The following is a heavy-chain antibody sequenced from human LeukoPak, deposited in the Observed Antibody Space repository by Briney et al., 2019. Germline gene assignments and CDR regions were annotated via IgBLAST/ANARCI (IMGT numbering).Heavy chain of an antibody. CDR3: ARGASYPKYYYDSSGYYPAEYFQH. V-gene: IGHV1-46*01. D-gene: IGHD3-22*01. CDR2: INPSGGST. Sequence: GASVKVSCKASGYTFTSYYMHWVRQAPGQGLEWMGIINPSGGSTSYAQKFQGRVTMTRDTSTSTVYMQLSSLRSEDTAVYYCARGASYPKYYYDSSGYYPAEYFQHWGQGTLVTFSS. J-gene: IGHJ1*01. CDR1: GYTFTSYY.